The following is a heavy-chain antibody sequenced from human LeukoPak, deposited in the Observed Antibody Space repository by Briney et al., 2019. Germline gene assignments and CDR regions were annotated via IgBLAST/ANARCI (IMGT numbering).Heavy chain of an antibody. CDR1: GFTFSGYW. J-gene: IGHJ6*02. Sequence: GGSLRLSCVASGFTFSGYWMFWVRQVPGKGLEWVSSISGSGNRTYYADSVKGRFTISRDNSKNTLFLQMNSLRAEDTAVYYCAKNLYCGGGSCYPSALGMDVWGQGTTVTVSS. CDR3: AKNLYCGGGSCYPSALGMDV. CDR2: ISGSGNRT. V-gene: IGHV3-23*01. D-gene: IGHD2-15*01.